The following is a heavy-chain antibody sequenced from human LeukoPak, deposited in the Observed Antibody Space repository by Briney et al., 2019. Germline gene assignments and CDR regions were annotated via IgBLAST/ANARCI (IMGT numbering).Heavy chain of an antibody. J-gene: IGHJ6*03. D-gene: IGHD4-11*01. V-gene: IGHV3-48*02. Sequence: GGSLRLSCAASGFTFSSYSMNWVRQAPGKGLEWVSYISSSSTIYYADSVKGRFTISRDNAKNSLYLQMNSLRDEDTAVYYCARVPRHSNYAPLFYYYMDVWGKGTTVTVSS. CDR1: GFTFSSYS. CDR3: ARVPRHSNYAPLFYYYMDV. CDR2: ISSSSTI.